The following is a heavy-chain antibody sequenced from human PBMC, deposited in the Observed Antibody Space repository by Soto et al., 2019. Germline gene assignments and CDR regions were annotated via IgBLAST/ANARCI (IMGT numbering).Heavy chain of an antibody. CDR1: GFTFGDYA. Sequence: TGGSLRLSCTASGFTFGDYAMSWFRQAPGKGLEWVGFIRSKAYGGTTEYAASVKGRFTISRDDSKSIAYLQMNSLKTEYTAVYYCTRASEPIGYCSGGSCLHAFDIWGQGTMVTVSS. CDR2: IRSKAYGGTT. J-gene: IGHJ3*02. V-gene: IGHV3-49*03. CDR3: TRASEPIGYCSGGSCLHAFDI. D-gene: IGHD2-15*01.